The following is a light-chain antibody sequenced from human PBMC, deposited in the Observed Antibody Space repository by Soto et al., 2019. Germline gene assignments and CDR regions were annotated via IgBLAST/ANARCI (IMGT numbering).Light chain of an antibody. V-gene: IGLV2-23*01. CDR1: SSDVGSYNL. J-gene: IGLJ2*01. Sequence: QSVLTQPASVSGSPGQSIAISCTGTSSDVGSYNLVSWYQQHPGKAPKLMIYEGSQRPSGVSNRFSAAKSDKTASLTISGLQAEDEADCYCCSYAGSAVFGRGTKLT. CDR2: EGS. CDR3: CSYAGSAV.